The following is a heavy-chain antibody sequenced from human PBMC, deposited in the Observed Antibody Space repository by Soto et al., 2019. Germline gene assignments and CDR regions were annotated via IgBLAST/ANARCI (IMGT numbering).Heavy chain of an antibody. D-gene: IGHD2-15*01. Sequence: SETLSLTCTVSGGSISSYYWSWIRQPPGKGLEWIGYIYYSGSTNYNPSLKSRVTISVDTSKNQFSLKLSSVTAADTAVYYCARDLPDPESDCSGGSCYPRGFDYWGQGTLVTVSS. V-gene: IGHV4-59*01. J-gene: IGHJ4*02. CDR1: GGSISSYY. CDR2: IYYSGST. CDR3: ARDLPDPESDCSGGSCYPRGFDY.